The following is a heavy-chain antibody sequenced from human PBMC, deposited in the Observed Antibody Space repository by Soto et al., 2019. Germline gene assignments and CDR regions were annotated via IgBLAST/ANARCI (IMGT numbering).Heavy chain of an antibody. J-gene: IGHJ5*02. CDR3: ARVRQYCSATSCYLDP. CDR2: IHHSGTT. Sequence: SETLSLTCAVSGDSISSSNWWHWVRQPPGKGLEWIGEIHHSGTTNYNPSLKSRVAISVDRSKYQFSLKLNSVTAADTAVYYCARVRQYCSATSCYLDPWGQGTLVTVSS. V-gene: IGHV4-4*02. CDR1: GDSISSSNW. D-gene: IGHD2-2*01.